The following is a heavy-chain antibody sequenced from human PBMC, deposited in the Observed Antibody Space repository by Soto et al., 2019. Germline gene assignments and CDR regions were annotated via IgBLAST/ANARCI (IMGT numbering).Heavy chain of an antibody. CDR2: ISYDGSNK. J-gene: IGHJ4*02. CDR3: AIGAAAGPFDY. V-gene: IGHV3-30*03. D-gene: IGHD6-13*01. Sequence: GGSLRLSCAASGFTFSSYGMHWVRRAPGKGLEWVAVISYDGSNKYYADSVKGRFTISRDNSKNTLYLQMNSLRAEDTAVYYCAIGAAAGPFDYWGQGTLVTVSS. CDR1: GFTFSSYG.